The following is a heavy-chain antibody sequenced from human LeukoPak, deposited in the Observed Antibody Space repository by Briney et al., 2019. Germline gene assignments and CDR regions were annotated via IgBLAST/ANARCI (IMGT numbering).Heavy chain of an antibody. V-gene: IGHV4-31*11. CDR2: IYYSGST. Sequence: SQTLSLTCAVSGGSVSSGGISWTWIRQSPGMGLEWIGYIYYSGSTYYNPSLKSRVTISVDTSKNQFSLKLSSVTAADTAVYYCARVISDDYYDSSGPIDYWGQGTLVTVSS. D-gene: IGHD3-22*01. CDR3: ARVISDDYYDSSGPIDY. J-gene: IGHJ4*02. CDR1: GGSVSSGGIS.